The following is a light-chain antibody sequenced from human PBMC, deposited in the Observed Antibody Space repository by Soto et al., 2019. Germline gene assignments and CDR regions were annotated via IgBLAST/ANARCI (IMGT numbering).Light chain of an antibody. Sequence: QSALTQPASVSGSPGQSITISCTGTSSDVGGYNYVSWYQQHPGKAPKLMIYEVSNRPSGVSNRFSGSKSGNTDSLTISGLQAEDEADYYCSSYTSSSTRVFGGGTTLTVL. CDR3: SSYTSSSTRV. CDR2: EVS. CDR1: SSDVGGYNY. J-gene: IGLJ3*02. V-gene: IGLV2-14*01.